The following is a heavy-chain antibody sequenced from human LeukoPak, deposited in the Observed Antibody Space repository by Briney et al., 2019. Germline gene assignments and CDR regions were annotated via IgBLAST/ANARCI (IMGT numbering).Heavy chain of an antibody. J-gene: IGHJ5*02. D-gene: IGHD3-3*01. Sequence: SVKVSCKASGGTFSSHTINWVRQAPGQGLEWMGGIIPIFGTANYAQKFQGRVTITAVESTSTAYMEVSSLRSEDTAVYYCAARHYDFWSGYYYWFDPWGQGTLVTVSS. CDR2: IIPIFGTA. CDR3: AARHYDFWSGYYYWFDP. CDR1: GGTFSSHT. V-gene: IGHV1-69*13.